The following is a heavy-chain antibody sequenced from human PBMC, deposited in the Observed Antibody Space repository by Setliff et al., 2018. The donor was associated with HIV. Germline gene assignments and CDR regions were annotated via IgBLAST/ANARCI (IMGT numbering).Heavy chain of an antibody. J-gene: IGHJ4*02. CDR3: ARGHEWLRN. CDR2: ISYTGGT. V-gene: IGHV4-59*01. Sequence: SETLSLTCTVSGDSIRNDYWTWIRQSPEKGLEWIAYISYTGGTNYNPSLKSRVTLSLDASKNQISLKLRSVIAADTAMYYCARGHEWLRNWGQGTLVTISS. CDR1: GDSIRNDY. D-gene: IGHD5-12*01.